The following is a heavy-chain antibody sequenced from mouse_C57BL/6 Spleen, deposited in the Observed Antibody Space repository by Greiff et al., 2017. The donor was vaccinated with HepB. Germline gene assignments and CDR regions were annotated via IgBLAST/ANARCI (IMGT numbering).Heavy chain of an antibody. J-gene: IGHJ3*01. V-gene: IGHV1-19*01. CDR1: GYTFTDYY. Sequence: EVKLMESGPVLVKPGASVKMSCKASGYTFTDYYMNWVKQSHGKSLEWIGVINPYNGGTSYNQKFKGKATLTVDKSSSTAYMELNSLTSEDSAVYYCARRWFAYWGQGTLVTVSA. CDR3: ARRWFAY. CDR2: INPYNGGT.